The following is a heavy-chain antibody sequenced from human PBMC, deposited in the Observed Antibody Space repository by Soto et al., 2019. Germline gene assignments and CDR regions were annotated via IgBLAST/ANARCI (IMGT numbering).Heavy chain of an antibody. Sequence: SETLSLTCTVSGGSISSGDYYWGWIRQPPGKGLEWIGNIYYSGSTYYNPSLKSRVTISVDTSKNQFSLKLSSVTAADTAVYYCATSENYYESSGYYSFDYWGQGTLVTVSS. CDR1: GGSISSGDYY. V-gene: IGHV4-30-4*08. J-gene: IGHJ4*02. CDR2: IYYSGST. D-gene: IGHD3-22*01. CDR3: ATSENYYESSGYYSFDY.